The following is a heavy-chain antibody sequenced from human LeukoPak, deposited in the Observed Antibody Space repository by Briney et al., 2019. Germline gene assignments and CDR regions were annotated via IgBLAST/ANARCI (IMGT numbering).Heavy chain of an antibody. V-gene: IGHV3-7*01. CDR1: GFTFSNYW. CDR3: VRDRGYCSGGTCYALWDY. CDR2: IKEDGGEK. Sequence: GGSLRLSCAASGFTFSNYWMTWVRQAPGKGLEWVAHIKEDGGEKYYVDPVKGRFTISRDNAKNSLYLQMNSLRAEDTAMYYCVRDRGYCSGGTCYALWDYWGQGTLVTVSS. D-gene: IGHD2-15*01. J-gene: IGHJ4*02.